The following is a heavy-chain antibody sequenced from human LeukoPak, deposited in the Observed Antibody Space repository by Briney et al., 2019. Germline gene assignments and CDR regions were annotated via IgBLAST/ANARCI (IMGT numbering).Heavy chain of an antibody. CDR2: MNPNSGNT. CDR1: GYTFTSYD. D-gene: IGHD2-15*01. Sequence: ASVKVSCKASGYTFTSYDINWVRQATGQGLEWMGWMNPNSGNTGYAQKFQGRVTITADKSTSTAYMELSSLRSEDTAVYYCARNPPTYCSGGSCFYFDYWGQGTLVTVSS. V-gene: IGHV1-8*01. CDR3: ARNPPTYCSGGSCFYFDY. J-gene: IGHJ4*02.